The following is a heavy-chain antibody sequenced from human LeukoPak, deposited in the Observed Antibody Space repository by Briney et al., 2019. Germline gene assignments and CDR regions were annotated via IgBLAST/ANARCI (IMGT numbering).Heavy chain of an antibody. CDR1: GFTFSSYA. D-gene: IGHD6-13*01. CDR3: AKVETAAAATLRGFDY. J-gene: IGHJ4*02. Sequence: GGSLRLSCAASGFTFSSYAMSWVRQAPGKGLEWVSSIGGSGGSTYYADSVKGRFTISRDNSKNTLHLQLHSLRAEATAVYYCAKVETAAAATLRGFDYWGEGNLVTVSS. CDR2: IGGSGGST. V-gene: IGHV3-23*01.